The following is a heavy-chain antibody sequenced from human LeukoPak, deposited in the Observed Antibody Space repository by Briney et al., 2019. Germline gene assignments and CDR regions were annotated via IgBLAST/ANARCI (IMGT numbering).Heavy chain of an antibody. CDR3: ATDIVVVPAAHFDP. CDR1: GDTLTELS. CDR2: FDPEDGET. V-gene: IGHV1-24*01. Sequence: ASVKVSCKVSGDTLTELSMHWVRQAPGKGLEWMGGFDPEDGETIYAQKFQGRVTMTEDTSTDTAYMELSSLRSEDTAVYYCATDIVVVPAAHFDPWGQGTLVTVSS. J-gene: IGHJ5*02. D-gene: IGHD2-2*01.